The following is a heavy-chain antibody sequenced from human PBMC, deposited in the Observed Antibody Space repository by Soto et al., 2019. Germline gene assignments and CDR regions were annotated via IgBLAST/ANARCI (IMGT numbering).Heavy chain of an antibody. D-gene: IGHD6-13*01. Sequence: PSETLSLICTVSSDSISSYYWSWMRQPPGKRLEWIGYISYSGSTDYNPSLKSRVTISGDTSKNQFSLKVSSVTAADTAVYYCARGTSWQLPFDYWGQGTLVTVSS. J-gene: IGHJ4*02. V-gene: IGHV4-59*01. CDR3: ARGTSWQLPFDY. CDR2: ISYSGST. CDR1: SDSISSYY.